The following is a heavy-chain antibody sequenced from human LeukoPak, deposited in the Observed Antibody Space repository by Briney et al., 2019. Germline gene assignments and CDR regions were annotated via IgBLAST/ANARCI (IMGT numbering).Heavy chain of an antibody. CDR1: GGSFSGYY. J-gene: IGHJ4*02. CDR3: ARAGSIAVAGLDY. V-gene: IGHV4-34*01. CDR2: INHSGST. Sequence: PSETLSLTCAVCGGSFSGYYWSWIRQPPGKGLEWIGEINHSGSTNYNPSLKSRVTISVDTSKNQFSLKLSSVTAADTAVYYCARAGSIAVAGLDYWGQGTLVTVSS. D-gene: IGHD6-19*01.